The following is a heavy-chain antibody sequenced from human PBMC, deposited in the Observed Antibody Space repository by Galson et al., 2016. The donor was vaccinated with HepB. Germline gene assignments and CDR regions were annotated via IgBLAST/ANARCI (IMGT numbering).Heavy chain of an antibody. Sequence: SLRLSCAASRFTFSSYPMTWVRQAPGKGLEWVSVISDSGGATHYADSVKGRFTISRDNSRNTLYLQMNSLRVEDTAVYYCVKDGCHSNCHDYWGQGTLVTVSS. CDR3: VKDGCHSNCHDY. CDR1: RFTFSSYP. CDR2: ISDSGGAT. J-gene: IGHJ4*02. V-gene: IGHV3-23*01. D-gene: IGHD2/OR15-2a*01.